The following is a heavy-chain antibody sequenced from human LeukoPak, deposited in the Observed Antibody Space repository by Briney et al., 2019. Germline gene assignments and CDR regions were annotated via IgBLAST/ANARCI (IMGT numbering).Heavy chain of an antibody. D-gene: IGHD2-15*01. J-gene: IGHJ5*02. Sequence: ASETLSLTCTVSGGSISSYYWSWIRQPPGKGLEWIGYIYYSGSTNYNPSLKSRVTISVDTSKNQFSLKLSSVTVADTAVYYCAGHVVERGDITDIVVVVAATYNWFDPWGQGTLVTVSS. V-gene: IGHV4-59*01. CDR3: AGHVVERGDITDIVVVVAATYNWFDP. CDR1: GGSISSYY. CDR2: IYYSGST.